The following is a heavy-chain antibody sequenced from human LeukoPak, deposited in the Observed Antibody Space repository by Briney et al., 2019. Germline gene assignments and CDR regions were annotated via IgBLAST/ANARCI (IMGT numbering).Heavy chain of an antibody. CDR2: INAGNGNT. Sequence: GASVKVSCKASGYTFTSYAMHWVRQAPGQRLEWMGWINAGNGNTKYSQKFQGRVTITRDTSASTAYMELSSLRSEDTAVYYCARVGRGHIAAAGTALDYWGQGTLVTVSS. J-gene: IGHJ4*02. D-gene: IGHD6-13*01. V-gene: IGHV1-3*01. CDR1: GYTFTSYA. CDR3: ARVGRGHIAAAGTALDY.